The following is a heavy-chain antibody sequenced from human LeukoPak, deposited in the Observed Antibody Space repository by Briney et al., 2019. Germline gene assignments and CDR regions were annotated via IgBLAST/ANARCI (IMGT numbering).Heavy chain of an antibody. CDR2: AYYTGTT. Sequence: NPSETLSLTCTVSGGSIGSGGYYWAWIRQHPGKGLEWIGYAYYTGTTFYNPSLKSRVAISVDTSKNQFSLKLNSVTAADTAVYYCARGPVCTSTSCYTFDYWGQGTLVSVSS. J-gene: IGHJ4*02. CDR1: GGSIGSGGYY. CDR3: ARGPVCTSTSCYTFDY. D-gene: IGHD2-2*02. V-gene: IGHV4-31*03.